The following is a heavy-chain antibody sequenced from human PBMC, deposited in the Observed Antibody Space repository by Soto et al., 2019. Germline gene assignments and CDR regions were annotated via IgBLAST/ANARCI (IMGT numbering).Heavy chain of an antibody. D-gene: IGHD2-15*01. J-gene: IGHJ5*02. CDR3: ARLSRPRLLQRGGLFDP. Sequence: GESLKISCKGSGYSFTSYWISWVRQMPGKGLEWMGRIDPSDSYTNYSPSFQGHVTISAGKSISTAYLQWSSLKASDTAMYYCARLSRPRLLQRGGLFDPWGQGTLVTVSS. V-gene: IGHV5-10-1*01. CDR1: GYSFTSYW. CDR2: IDPSDSYT.